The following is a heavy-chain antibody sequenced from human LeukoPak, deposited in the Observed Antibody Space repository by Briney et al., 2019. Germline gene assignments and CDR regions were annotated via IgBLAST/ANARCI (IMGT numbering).Heavy chain of an antibody. Sequence: GGSLRLSCAASGFTFSSYAMHWVRQAPGKGLEYVSAISSNGGSTYYANSVKARFTISRDNSKNTLYRQMGSLRAEDMAVYYCARSPFAASNAFDIWGQGTMVTVSS. CDR2: ISSNGGST. CDR3: ARSPFAASNAFDI. J-gene: IGHJ3*02. V-gene: IGHV3-64*01. CDR1: GFTFSSYA. D-gene: IGHD3-16*01.